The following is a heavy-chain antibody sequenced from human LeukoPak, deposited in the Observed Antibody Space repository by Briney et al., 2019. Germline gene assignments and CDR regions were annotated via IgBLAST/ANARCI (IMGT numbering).Heavy chain of an antibody. CDR3: AKERLTYYYDSSGYYEYFDY. CDR1: GFTFSSYG. D-gene: IGHD3-22*01. CDR2: IWYDGSNK. J-gene: IGHJ4*02. V-gene: IGHV3-33*06. Sequence: GGSLRLSCAASGFTFSSYGMHWVRQAPGKGLEWVAVIWYDGSNKYYADSVKGRFTISRDNSKNTLYLQMNSLRAVDTAVYYCAKERLTYYYDSSGYYEYFDYWGQGTLVTVSS.